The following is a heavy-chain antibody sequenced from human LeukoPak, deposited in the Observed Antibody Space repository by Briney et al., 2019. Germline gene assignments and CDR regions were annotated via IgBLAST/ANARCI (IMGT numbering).Heavy chain of an antibody. V-gene: IGHV3-23*01. CDR1: GFTFSSYA. CDR3: AKDQEAVAGQTPFDY. Sequence: PGGSLRLSCAASGFTFSSYAMSWVRQAPGKGLEWVSAISGSGGSTYYAASVKGRFTISRDNSKNTLYLQMNSLRAEDTAVYYCAKDQEAVAGQTPFDYWGQGTLVTVSS. D-gene: IGHD6-19*01. CDR2: ISGSGGST. J-gene: IGHJ4*02.